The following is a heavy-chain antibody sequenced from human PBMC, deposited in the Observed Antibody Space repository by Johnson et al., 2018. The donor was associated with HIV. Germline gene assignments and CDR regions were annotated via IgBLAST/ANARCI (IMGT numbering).Heavy chain of an antibody. CDR3: ARDHGWSRGWLFDAFDI. D-gene: IGHD6-19*01. Sequence: MLLVESGGGLVQPGGSLRLSCAVSGFTFRNAWVSWVRQAPGKGLEWVANIKQDGSEKYYLASVKGRFTISRDNAKNSLYLQMNSLRAEDTAVYYCARDHGWSRGWLFDAFDIWGQGTMVTVSS. CDR1: GFTFRNAW. J-gene: IGHJ3*02. CDR2: IKQDGSEK. V-gene: IGHV3-7*05.